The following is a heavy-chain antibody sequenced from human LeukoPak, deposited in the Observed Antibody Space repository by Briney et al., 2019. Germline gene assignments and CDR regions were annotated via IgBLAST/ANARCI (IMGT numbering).Heavy chain of an antibody. CDR3: ARDGNMESYYDSSGYYNWFDP. J-gene: IGHJ5*02. CDR1: GYSIGSGYY. V-gene: IGHV4-38-2*02. CDR2: IYHSGST. D-gene: IGHD3-22*01. Sequence: PSETLSLTXTVSGYSIGSGYYWGWIRQPPGKGLEWIGSIYHSGSTYYNPSLKSRVTISVDTSKNQFSLKLSSVTAADTAVYYCARDGNMESYYDSSGYYNWFDPWGQGTLVTVSS.